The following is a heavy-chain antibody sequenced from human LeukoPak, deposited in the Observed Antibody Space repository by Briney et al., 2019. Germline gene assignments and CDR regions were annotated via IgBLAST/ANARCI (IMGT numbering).Heavy chain of an antibody. CDR3: ARVEYNWNDEAVDWFDP. CDR1: GGSISNYY. CDR2: IYYSGTT. V-gene: IGHV4-59*01. Sequence: SETLSLTCTVSGGSISNYYWNWIRQPPGKGLEWIGYIYYSGTTNYNPSLKSRVSMSVDTSKNQFSLKLSSVTAADTAVYYCARVEYNWNDEAVDWFDPWGQGTLVTVSS. J-gene: IGHJ5*02. D-gene: IGHD1-1*01.